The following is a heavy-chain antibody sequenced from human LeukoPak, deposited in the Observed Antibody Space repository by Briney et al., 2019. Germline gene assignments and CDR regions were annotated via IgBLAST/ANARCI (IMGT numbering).Heavy chain of an antibody. CDR2: IYSGGST. CDR1: RFSFTDAW. CDR3: AKNTVTETPSFDY. J-gene: IGHJ4*02. Sequence: SGGSLRLSCVVSRFSFTDAWMSWVRQAPGKGLEWVSVIYSGGSTYYADSVKGRFTISRDNSKNTLYLQMNSLRAEDTAVYYCAKNTVTETPSFDYWGQGTLVTVSS. V-gene: IGHV3-66*02. D-gene: IGHD1-14*01.